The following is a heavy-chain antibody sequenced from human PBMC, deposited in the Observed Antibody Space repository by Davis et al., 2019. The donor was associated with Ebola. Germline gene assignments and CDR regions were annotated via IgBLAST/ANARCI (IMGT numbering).Heavy chain of an antibody. CDR3: ARDTVGYRYGQTSYYYGMDV. V-gene: IGHV4-59*01. D-gene: IGHD5-18*01. CDR2: IYYSGST. CDR1: GGSISSYY. Sequence: SETLSLTCTVSGGSISSYYWSWIRQPPGKGLEWIGYIYYSGSTNYNPSLKSRVTISVDTSKNQFSLKLSSVTAADTAVYYCARDTVGYRYGQTSYYYGMDVWGQGTTVTVSS. J-gene: IGHJ6*02.